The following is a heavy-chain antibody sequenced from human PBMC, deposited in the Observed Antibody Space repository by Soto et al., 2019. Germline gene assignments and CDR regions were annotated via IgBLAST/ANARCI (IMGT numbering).Heavy chain of an antibody. CDR1: GYTFTNYY. J-gene: IGHJ4*02. V-gene: IGHV1-46*01. CDR2: INPSGGST. D-gene: IGHD3-10*01. CDR3: ARDHRLLWFGELLI. Sequence: QVQLVQSGAEVKKPGASVKVSCKASGYTFTNYYIHWVRQAPGQGLEWMGIINPSGGSTDYTQNFQDRVTMSRDTSTSTVYMELSSLRSEDTAVYYCARDHRLLWFGELLIWGQGTLVTVSS.